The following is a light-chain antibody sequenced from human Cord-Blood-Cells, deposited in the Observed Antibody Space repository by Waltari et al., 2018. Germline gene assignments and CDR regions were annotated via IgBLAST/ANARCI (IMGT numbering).Light chain of an antibody. Sequence: EIVLTQSPATLSLSPGVRVTLSCRASQSVSSYLAWYQQKPGQAPRLLIYDASNMPTGIPARFSGSGSGTDFTLTISSLEPEDFAVYYCQQRSNWPLTFGGGTKVEIK. CDR3: QQRSNWPLT. CDR2: DAS. CDR1: QSVSSY. J-gene: IGKJ4*01. V-gene: IGKV3-11*01.